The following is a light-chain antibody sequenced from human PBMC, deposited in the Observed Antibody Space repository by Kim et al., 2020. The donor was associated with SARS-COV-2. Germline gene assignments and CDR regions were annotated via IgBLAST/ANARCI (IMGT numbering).Light chain of an antibody. CDR2: LNSDGSH. Sequence: ASVKLTCTLSSGHSSYAIAWHQQQPEKGPRYLMKLNSDGSHSKGDGIPDRFSSSSSGAERYLTISSLQSEDEADYYCQTWDTGIRVFGGGTQLTVL. J-gene: IGLJ2*01. CDR3: QTWDTGIRV. V-gene: IGLV4-69*01. CDR1: SGHSSYA.